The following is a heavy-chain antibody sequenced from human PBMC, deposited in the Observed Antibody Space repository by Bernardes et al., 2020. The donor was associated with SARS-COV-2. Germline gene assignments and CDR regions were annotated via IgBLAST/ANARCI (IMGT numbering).Heavy chain of an antibody. Sequence: ASVKVSCKVSGYTLTELSMHWVRQAPGKGLEWMGGFDPEDGETIYAQKFQGRVTMTEDTSRDTAYMELSSLRSEDTAVYYCATDLITHPGAGTLRQTTYYSYAMDVWGQGTTVTVSS. V-gene: IGHV1-24*01. CDR2: FDPEDGET. J-gene: IGHJ6*02. CDR1: GYTLTELS. D-gene: IGHD6-19*01. CDR3: ATDLITHPGAGTLRQTTYYSYAMDV.